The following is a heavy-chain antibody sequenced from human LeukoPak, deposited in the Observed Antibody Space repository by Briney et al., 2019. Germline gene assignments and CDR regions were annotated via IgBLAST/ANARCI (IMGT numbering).Heavy chain of an antibody. J-gene: IGHJ4*02. CDR1: GFTFSSYA. CDR3: ARDARTTVVTSHGDY. Sequence: GGSLRLSCAASGFTFSSYAMHWVRQAPGKGLEWVAVISYDGSNKYYADSVKGRFTISRDNSKNTLYLQMNSLRAEDTAVYYCARDARTTVVTSHGDYWGRGTLVTVSS. V-gene: IGHV3-30-3*01. D-gene: IGHD4-23*01. CDR2: ISYDGSNK.